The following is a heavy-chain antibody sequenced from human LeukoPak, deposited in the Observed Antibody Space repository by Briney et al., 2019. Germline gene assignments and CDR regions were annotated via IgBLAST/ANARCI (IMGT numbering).Heavy chain of an antibody. CDR3: STDSGRSYFYFDF. D-gene: IGHD3-10*01. J-gene: IGHJ4*02. Sequence: ASVKVSCKISGFGLSILSIHWVRQAPGKGLEWVGGIRPETGEPIFAQKFRGRVTITEDTFTDTGYLELRGLTSEDTAVYYCSTDSGRSYFYFDFWGQGTLVTVSS. V-gene: IGHV1-24*01. CDR2: IRPETGEP. CDR1: GFGLSILS.